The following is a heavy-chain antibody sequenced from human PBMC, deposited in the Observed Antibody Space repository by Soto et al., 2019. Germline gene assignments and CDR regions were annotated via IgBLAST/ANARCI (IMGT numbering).Heavy chain of an antibody. CDR2: ISYDGSNK. V-gene: IGHV3-30*04. D-gene: IGHD1-26*01. J-gene: IGHJ6*02. CDR3: ARTGWELQRNYYYGMDF. Sequence: GGSLRLSCAASGFTFSSYAMHWVRQAPGKGLEWVAVISYDGSNKYYADSVKGRFTISRDNSKNTLYLQMNSLRAEDTAVYYCARTGWELQRNYYYGMDFWGQGTTVTVSS. CDR1: GFTFSSYA.